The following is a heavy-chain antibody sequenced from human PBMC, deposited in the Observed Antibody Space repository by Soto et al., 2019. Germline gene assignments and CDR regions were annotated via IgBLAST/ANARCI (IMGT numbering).Heavy chain of an antibody. V-gene: IGHV4-4*02. CDR1: SGSISSSNW. CDR3: ARHTARGPDWFDP. J-gene: IGHJ5*02. Sequence: QVQLQESGPGLVKPSGTLSLTCAVSSGSISSSNWWSWVRQPPGKGLEWIGEIYHSGSTNYNPSLKSPVTLSVDKSKDQFALELGSVAAADTALYYCARHTARGPDWFDPWGQGTLVTVSS. CDR2: IYHSGST.